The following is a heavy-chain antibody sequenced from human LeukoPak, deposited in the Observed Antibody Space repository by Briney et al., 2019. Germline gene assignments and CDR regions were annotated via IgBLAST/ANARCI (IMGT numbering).Heavy chain of an antibody. D-gene: IGHD6-19*01. CDR2: ISGSGGST. V-gene: IGHV3-23*01. Sequence: GGSLRLPCAASGFTFSSYAMSWVRQAPGKGLEWVSAISGSGGSTYYADSVKGRFTISRDNSKNTLYLQMNSLRAEDTAVYYCAKVTRLAVATRGAFDIWGQGTMVTVSS. J-gene: IGHJ3*02. CDR1: GFTFSSYA. CDR3: AKVTRLAVATRGAFDI.